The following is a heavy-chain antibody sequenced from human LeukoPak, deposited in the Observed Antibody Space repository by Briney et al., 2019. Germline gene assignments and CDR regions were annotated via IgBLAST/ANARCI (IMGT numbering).Heavy chain of an antibody. Sequence: SETLSLTCTVSGGSISSSSYYWGWIRQPPGKGLEWIGSIYYSGSTYYNPSLKSRVTISADTSKNQFSLKLSSVTAADTAVYYCASRPDDDFWSGYGPFAYWGQGTLVTASS. CDR2: IYYSGST. V-gene: IGHV4-39*01. J-gene: IGHJ4*02. CDR3: ASRPDDDFWSGYGPFAY. D-gene: IGHD3-3*01. CDR1: GGSISSSSYY.